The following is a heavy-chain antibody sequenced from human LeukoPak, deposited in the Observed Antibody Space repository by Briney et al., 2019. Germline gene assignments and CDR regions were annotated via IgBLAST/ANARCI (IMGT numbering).Heavy chain of an antibody. CDR3: ARVGDLNFYDF. CDR2: LNDDGDRT. V-gene: IGHV3-64*02. D-gene: IGHD1-20*01. CDR1: GFTFSKYS. Sequence: GGSLRLSCVASGFTFSKYSMHWVRQIPGKGLEYVSALNDDGDRTYYADSVKARFTISRDNSKNTLFLQMGSLRAEDMAVYYCARVGDLNFYDFWGQGTLVTVSS. J-gene: IGHJ4*02.